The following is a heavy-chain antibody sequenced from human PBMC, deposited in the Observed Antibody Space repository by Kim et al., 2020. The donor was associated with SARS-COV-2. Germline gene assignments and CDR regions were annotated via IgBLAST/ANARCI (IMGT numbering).Heavy chain of an antibody. CDR2: IRRKDYGGTT. V-gene: IGHV3-49*04. J-gene: IGHJ4*02. D-gene: IGHD3-10*01. CDR1: GFSFGDYA. Sequence: GGSLRLSCTGSGFSFGDYAMSWVRQAPGKGLEWVGFIRRKDYGGTTEYAASVKGRFTISRDDSKSIGYLQINSLKTEDTAMYYCTRDGSARPPRDSWGQGTLVTVSS. CDR3: TRDGSARPPRDS.